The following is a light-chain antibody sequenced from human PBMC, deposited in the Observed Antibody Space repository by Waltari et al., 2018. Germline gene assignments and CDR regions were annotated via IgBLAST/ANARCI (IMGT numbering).Light chain of an antibody. Sequence: DIQMAQSPSSLSASIGDRVTITCRASQSISTYLNWYQKKPGKVPTLLIYEASNLQGGVSFRFSGSRSGTDFTLTITSLQPEDFATYYCQQSHSAPLSFGGGTKVEIK. CDR1: QSISTY. V-gene: IGKV1-39*01. CDR3: QQSHSAPLS. J-gene: IGKJ4*01. CDR2: EAS.